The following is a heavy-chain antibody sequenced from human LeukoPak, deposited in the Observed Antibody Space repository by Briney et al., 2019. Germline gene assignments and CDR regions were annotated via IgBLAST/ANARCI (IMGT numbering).Heavy chain of an antibody. CDR1: GFTFSNAW. CDR3: TTELGLSFGVRYFDH. CDR2: IKSKIDGETT. Sequence: GGSLSLSCAASGFTFSNAWMSWVRQAPGKGLEWVGHIKSKIDGETTGYAAPVKGRFTISRDDSKNMLYLQMNSLKTEDTAVYYCTTELGLSFGVRYFDHWGQGTSATVSS. D-gene: IGHD3-10*01. J-gene: IGHJ4*02. V-gene: IGHV3-15*01.